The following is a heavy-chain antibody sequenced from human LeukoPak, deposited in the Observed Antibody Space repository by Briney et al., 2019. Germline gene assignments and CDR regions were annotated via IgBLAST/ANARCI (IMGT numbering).Heavy chain of an antibody. CDR1: GMNFERYA. CDR3: ATWAFYHDLDV. V-gene: IGHV3-43*02. J-gene: IGHJ6*02. D-gene: IGHD1-26*01. CDR2: IGADGKA. Sequence: PGGSLRLSCAASGMNFERYAMHWVRQRPGKGLEWVGVIGADGKADHADAVKGRFTVPRDNSKDSLSLQMSSLRDEDTALYYCATWAFYHDLDVWGQGTTVIVSS.